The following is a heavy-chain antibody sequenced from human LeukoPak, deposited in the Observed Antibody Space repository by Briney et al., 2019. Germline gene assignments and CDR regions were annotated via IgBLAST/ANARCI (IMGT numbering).Heavy chain of an antibody. D-gene: IGHD3-10*01. Sequence: GGSLRLSCAASGFTFSSYGMHRVRQAPGKGLEWVAFIRYDGSNKYYADSVKGRFTISRDNSKNTLYLQMNSLRAEDTAVYYCAKCLYGSGSYYTYYSDYWGQGTLVTVSS. CDR3: AKCLYGSGSYYTYYSDY. J-gene: IGHJ4*02. CDR1: GFTFSSYG. V-gene: IGHV3-30*02. CDR2: IRYDGSNK.